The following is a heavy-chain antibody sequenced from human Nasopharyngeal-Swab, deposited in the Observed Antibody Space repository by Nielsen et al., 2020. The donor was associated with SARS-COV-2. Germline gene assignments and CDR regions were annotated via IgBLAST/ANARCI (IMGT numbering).Heavy chain of an antibody. D-gene: IGHD6-13*01. CDR2: ISFSSGSM. Sequence: GESLKISCAASGFTFSSYVMSWVRQAPGKGLEWVSSISFSSGSMHYGDSVKGRFTISRDNSKNTLYLQMDSLRVEDTAVYYCAKDRLPHSSTWTIDYRGQGTLVTVSS. CDR1: GFTFSSYV. V-gene: IGHV3-23*01. CDR3: AKDRLPHSSTWTIDY. J-gene: IGHJ4*02.